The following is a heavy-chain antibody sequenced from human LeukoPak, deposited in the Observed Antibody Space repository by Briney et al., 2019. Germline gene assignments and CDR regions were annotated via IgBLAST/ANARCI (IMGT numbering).Heavy chain of an antibody. Sequence: SETLSLTCTVSSYSISSGYYWGWIRQPPGKGLEWIGSIYHSGSTYYNPSLKSRVTISVDTSKNQFSLKLSSVTAADTAVYYCAREGGSGRLFDYWGRGILVTVSS. CDR2: IYHSGST. CDR1: SYSISSGYY. V-gene: IGHV4-38-2*02. D-gene: IGHD3-10*01. J-gene: IGHJ4*02. CDR3: AREGGSGRLFDY.